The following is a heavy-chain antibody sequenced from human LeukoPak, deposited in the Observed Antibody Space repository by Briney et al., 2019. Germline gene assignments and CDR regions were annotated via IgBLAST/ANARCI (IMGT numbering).Heavy chain of an antibody. J-gene: IGHJ4*02. CDR3: ARGPYSSGSSADY. CDR1: GFTFSSYA. D-gene: IGHD6-19*01. CDR2: ISNDGSNK. Sequence: PGRSLRLSCAASGFTFSSYAMHWVRQAPGKGLEWVAIISNDGSNKYYADSVKGRFTLSRENSKYTVYLQMNSLRAEDTAVYYCARGPYSSGSSADYWGQGTLVTVSS. V-gene: IGHV3-30-3*01.